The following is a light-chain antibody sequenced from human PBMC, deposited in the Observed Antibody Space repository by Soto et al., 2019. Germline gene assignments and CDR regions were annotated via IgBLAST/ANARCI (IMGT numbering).Light chain of an antibody. CDR3: HQRSNWPLT. CDR1: QSVGSY. CDR2: DAS. J-gene: IGKJ4*01. Sequence: EIVLAQSPATLSLSPGERATLSCRASQSVGSYLAWYQQKPGQAPRLLIYDASKRATGIPVRFSGSGSGIDFTLTISSLEPEDFAVYYCHQRSNWPLTFGGGTKVEIK. V-gene: IGKV3-11*01.